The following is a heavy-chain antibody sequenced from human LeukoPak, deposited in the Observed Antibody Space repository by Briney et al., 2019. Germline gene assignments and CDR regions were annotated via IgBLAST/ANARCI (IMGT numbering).Heavy chain of an antibody. D-gene: IGHD3-10*01. CDR2: INHSGST. CDR3: ARASSYYYGSGSPDDY. CDR1: GGSFSGYY. V-gene: IGHV4-34*01. Sequence: SETLSLTCAVYGGSFSGYYWSWIRQPPGKGLEWIGEINHSGSTNYNPSLKSRVTISVDTSKNQFSLKLSSVTAADTAVYYCARASSYYYGSGSPDDYWGRGTLVTVSS. J-gene: IGHJ4*02.